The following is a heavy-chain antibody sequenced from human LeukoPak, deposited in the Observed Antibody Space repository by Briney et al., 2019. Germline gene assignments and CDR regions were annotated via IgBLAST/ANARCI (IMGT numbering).Heavy chain of an antibody. D-gene: IGHD3/OR15-3a*01. J-gene: IGHJ4*02. CDR1: GFIVGHNY. CDR2: IYSGGVYSDGTT. CDR3: ARDGTGAIEFDC. Sequence: GGSLRLSCAASGFIVGHNYMSWFRQAPGKGLEWVSIIYSGGVYSDGTTHYADSVKGRFTISRDSSKNTLYLQMNSLRAEDTAVYYCARDGTGAIEFDCWGQGTLVTVSS. V-gene: IGHV3-66*01.